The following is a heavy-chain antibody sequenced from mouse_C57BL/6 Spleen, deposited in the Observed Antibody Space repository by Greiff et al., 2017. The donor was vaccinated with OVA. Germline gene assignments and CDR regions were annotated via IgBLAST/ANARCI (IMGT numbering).Heavy chain of an antibody. D-gene: IGHD2-1*01. J-gene: IGHJ3*01. CDR2: INPNNGGT. V-gene: IGHV1-22*01. Sequence: EVQLQQSGPELVKPGASVKMSCKASGYTFTDYNMHWVKQSHGKSLEWIGYINPNNGGTSYNQKFKGKATLTVNKSSSTAYMELRSLTSEDSAVYYCARPIYYGNYGWFAYWGQVTLVTVSA. CDR1: GYTFTDYN. CDR3: ARPIYYGNYGWFAY.